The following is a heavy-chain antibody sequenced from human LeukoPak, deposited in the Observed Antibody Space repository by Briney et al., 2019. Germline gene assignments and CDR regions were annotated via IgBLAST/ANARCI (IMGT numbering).Heavy chain of an antibody. CDR2: ITLYNGNT. D-gene: IGHD2-2*01. CDR1: GYTFTYCS. Sequence: ASVKVSCKASGYTFTYCSLHWLQQAPGQGLERMRWITLYNGNTNYAKKFQGRVTITRDMSTSTVYMELSSLRSEDTAVYYCARGAAAQKGLYFDYWGQGTLVTVSS. V-gene: IGHV1-68*01. J-gene: IGHJ4*02. CDR3: ARGAAAQKGLYFDY.